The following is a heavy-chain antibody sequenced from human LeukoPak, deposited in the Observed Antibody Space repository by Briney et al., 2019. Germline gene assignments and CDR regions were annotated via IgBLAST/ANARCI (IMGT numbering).Heavy chain of an antibody. V-gene: IGHV3-21*01. CDR1: GFTFSSYS. CDR2: ISSSSSYI. D-gene: IGHD3-22*01. CDR3: ASADDSSGYYYYFDY. Sequence: GGSLRLSCAASGFTFSSYSMNWVRQAPGKGLEWVSSISSSSSYIYYADSVKGRFTISRDNAKNSLYLQMNSLRAGDTAVYYCASADDSSGYYYYFDYWGQGTLVTVSS. J-gene: IGHJ4*02.